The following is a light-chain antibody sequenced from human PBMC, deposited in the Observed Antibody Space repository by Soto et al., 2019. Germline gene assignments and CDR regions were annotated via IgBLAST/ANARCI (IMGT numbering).Light chain of an antibody. J-gene: IGLJ1*01. CDR1: GSDVGGYNY. V-gene: IGLV2-14*01. CDR3: SSYTSSITYV. Sequence: QSVLTQPASVSGSPGQSITISCTGTGSDVGGYNYVSWYQQHPGKAPKLMIYEVSNRPSGVSNRFSGSKSGSTASLTISGLQAEDEADYYCSSYTSSITYVFGTGTQLTVL. CDR2: EVS.